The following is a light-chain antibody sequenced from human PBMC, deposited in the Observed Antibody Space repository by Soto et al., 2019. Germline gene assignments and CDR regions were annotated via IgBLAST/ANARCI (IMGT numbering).Light chain of an antibody. CDR2: GAS. Sequence: EVVLTQSPGTLSLSPGERATLSCRASQSVDSSTLAWYQQKPGQAPRLLISGASKRATGTPDSFSGSRSGTDFTLTISRLEPEDFAVYYCQHFDDSLIFGGGTKVEIK. J-gene: IGKJ4*01. V-gene: IGKV3-20*01. CDR1: QSVDSST. CDR3: QHFDDSLI.